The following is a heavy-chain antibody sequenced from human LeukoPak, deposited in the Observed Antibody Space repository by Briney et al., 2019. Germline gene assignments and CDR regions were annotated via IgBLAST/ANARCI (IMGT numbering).Heavy chain of an antibody. V-gene: IGHV4-39*01. D-gene: IGHD6-19*01. CDR3: RRRTIMTSGWNEEFDY. CDR1: GGSISSSSYY. Sequence: PSETLSLTCTVSGGSISSSSYYWGWIRQPPGKGLEWIGSIYYSGSTYYNPSLKSRVTISVDTSKNQFSLKLSSVTAADTAVYYCRRRTIMTSGWNEEFDYWAREPWSPSPQ. J-gene: IGHJ4*02. CDR2: IYYSGST.